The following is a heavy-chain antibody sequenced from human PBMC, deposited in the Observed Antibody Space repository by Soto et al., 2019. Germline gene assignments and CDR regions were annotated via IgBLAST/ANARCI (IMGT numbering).Heavy chain of an antibody. J-gene: IGHJ4*02. D-gene: IGHD6-6*01. Sequence: GGSLRLACAGCGLSFKNYALNWVRQAPGKGLEWVASITRDGYNKYYADSVKGRFTISRDNSRDTLSLQMTALRTEDSSIYYCTKSSGGSSSVGMDYWGQGTRVTVSS. CDR3: TKSSGGSSSVGMDY. V-gene: IGHV3-30*04. CDR1: GLSFKNYA. CDR2: ITRDGYNK.